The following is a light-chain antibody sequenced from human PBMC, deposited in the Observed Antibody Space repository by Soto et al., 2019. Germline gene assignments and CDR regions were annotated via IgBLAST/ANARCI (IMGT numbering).Light chain of an antibody. CDR3: SAYTVSRTYV. CDR2: NVY. J-gene: IGLJ1*01. CDR1: SSDVGAYNF. Sequence: QSLLTQPASFSGSPGQSITISCTGTSSDVGAYNFVSWHQQHPGKAPKLMIYNVYDRPSGISYRFSGSKSGNTASLTISGLQGEDEADYYCSAYTVSRTYVFGTGTKVTVL. V-gene: IGLV2-14*03.